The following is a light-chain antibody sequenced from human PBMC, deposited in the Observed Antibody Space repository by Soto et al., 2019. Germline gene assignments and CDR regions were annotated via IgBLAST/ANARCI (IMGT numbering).Light chain of an antibody. J-gene: IGLJ1*01. CDR2: DVS. CDR1: SSDVGGYNY. Sequence: QSSLTKPASVSGSPGQSITISCHGTSSDVGGYNYVSWYQQHPGKAPKLMFYDVSNRPSGVSNRFSGSKSGNTASLTISGLQAEDEADYYCSSYTSSSTPYVFGTGTKVTVL. CDR3: SSYTSSSTPYV. V-gene: IGLV2-14*01.